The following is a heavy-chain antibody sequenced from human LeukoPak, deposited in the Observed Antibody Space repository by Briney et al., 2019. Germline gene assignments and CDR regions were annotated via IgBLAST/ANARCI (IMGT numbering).Heavy chain of an antibody. Sequence: PGGSLRLSCAASGFTFSSYAMSWVRQAPAKGLEGVSAISGRGDNTYYADSPKGRFPISRDNSKNTLYLQMNSLGAEDTAVYYCAKYYSNYFDYWGEGTLVTVSS. CDR1: GFTFSSYA. J-gene: IGHJ4*02. CDR3: AKYYSNYFDY. D-gene: IGHD4-11*01. CDR2: ISGRGDNT. V-gene: IGHV3-23*01.